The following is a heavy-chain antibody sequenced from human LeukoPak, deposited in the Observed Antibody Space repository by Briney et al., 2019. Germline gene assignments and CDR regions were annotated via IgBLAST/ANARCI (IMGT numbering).Heavy chain of an antibody. CDR2: IGSYNSDT. D-gene: IGHD6-19*01. Sequence: PGGSLRLSCAASGFTFRDYGMSWIRQAPGKGLEWVSTIGSYNSDTYYTESVKGRFTVSRDNSKNTLFLQMNSLRAEDTAIYFCAKRVLSVPVAGLDYWGQGTLVTVSP. J-gene: IGHJ4*02. V-gene: IGHV3-23*05. CDR3: AKRVLSVPVAGLDY. CDR1: GFTFRDYG.